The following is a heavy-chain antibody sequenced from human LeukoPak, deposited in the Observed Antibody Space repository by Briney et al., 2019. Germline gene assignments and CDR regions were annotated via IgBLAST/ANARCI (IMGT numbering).Heavy chain of an antibody. CDR1: GGSISSSNW. CDR3: ARDIPPPYYYGSDDAFDI. D-gene: IGHD3-10*01. J-gene: IGHJ3*02. Sequence: SETLSLTCTVSGGSISSSNWWSWVRQPPGKGLEWIGEIYHSGSTNYNPSLKSRVTISVDKSKNQFSLKLSSVTAADTAVYYCARDIPPPYYYGSDDAFDIWGQGTMVTVSS. CDR2: IYHSGST. V-gene: IGHV4-4*02.